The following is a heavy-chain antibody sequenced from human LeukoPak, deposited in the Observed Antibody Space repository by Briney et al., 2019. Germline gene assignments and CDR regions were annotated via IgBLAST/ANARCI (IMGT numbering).Heavy chain of an antibody. CDR3: ARHGSGGVFDY. CDR2: IYYSGST. CDR1: GDSISSCY. Sequence: SETLSLTCTVSGDSISSCYWSWIRQTPGRTLEWIGYIYYSGSTTYNPSLKSRVSISVDTSKNQFSLRLSSVTAADTAVYYCARHGSGGVFDYWGQGTLVTVSS. J-gene: IGHJ4*02. V-gene: IGHV4-59*08. D-gene: IGHD2-15*01.